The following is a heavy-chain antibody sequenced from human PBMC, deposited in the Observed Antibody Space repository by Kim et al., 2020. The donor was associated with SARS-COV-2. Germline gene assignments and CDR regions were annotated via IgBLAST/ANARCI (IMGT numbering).Heavy chain of an antibody. CDR2: ISSSSSYT. D-gene: IGHD3-16*01. Sequence: GGSLRLSCAASGFTFSDYYMSWIRQAPGKGLEWVSYISSSSSYTNYADSVKGRFTISRDNAKNSLYLQMNSLRAEDTAVYYCARAHYAPRGHYFDYWGQGTLVTVSS. CDR1: GFTFSDYY. V-gene: IGHV3-11*05. CDR3: ARAHYAPRGHYFDY. J-gene: IGHJ4*02.